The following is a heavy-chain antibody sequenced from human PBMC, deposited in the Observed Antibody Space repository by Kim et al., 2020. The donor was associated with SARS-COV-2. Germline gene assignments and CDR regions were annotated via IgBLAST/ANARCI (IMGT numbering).Heavy chain of an antibody. CDR1: GGTFSSYA. CDR3: AVASPQHDYGDYGDAFDI. Sequence: SVKVSCKASGGTFSSYAISWVRQAPGQGLEWMGGIIPIFGTANYAQKFQGRVTITADESTSTAYMELSSLRSEDTAVYYCAVASPQHDYGDYGDAFDIWGQGTMVTVSS. CDR2: IIPIFGTA. D-gene: IGHD4-17*01. J-gene: IGHJ3*02. V-gene: IGHV1-69*13.